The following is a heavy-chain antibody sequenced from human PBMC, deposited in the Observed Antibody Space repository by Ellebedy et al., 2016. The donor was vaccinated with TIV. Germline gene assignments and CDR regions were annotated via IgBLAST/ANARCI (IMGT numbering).Heavy chain of an antibody. Sequence: SETLSLTCAVYGGSFSGYYWSWIRQPPGKGLEWIGEINHSGSTNYNPSLKSRVTISVDTSKNQFSLKLSSVTAADTAVYYCARHSASKELELPDYWGQGTLVTVSS. V-gene: IGHV4-34*01. CDR2: INHSGST. J-gene: IGHJ4*02. CDR3: ARHSASKELELPDY. D-gene: IGHD1-1*01. CDR1: GGSFSGYY.